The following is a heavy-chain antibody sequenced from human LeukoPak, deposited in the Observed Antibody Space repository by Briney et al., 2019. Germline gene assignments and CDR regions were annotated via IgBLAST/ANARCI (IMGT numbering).Heavy chain of an antibody. J-gene: IGHJ4*02. Sequence: SETLSLTCAVYGGSFSGYYWSWIRQPPGKGLEWIGEINHSGSTNYNPSLKSRVTISVDTSKNQFSLKLSSVTAADTAVYYCARGYGSGSYYIWGQGTLVTVSS. CDR2: INHSGST. V-gene: IGHV4-34*01. CDR3: ARGYGSGSYYI. D-gene: IGHD3-10*01. CDR1: GGSFSGYY.